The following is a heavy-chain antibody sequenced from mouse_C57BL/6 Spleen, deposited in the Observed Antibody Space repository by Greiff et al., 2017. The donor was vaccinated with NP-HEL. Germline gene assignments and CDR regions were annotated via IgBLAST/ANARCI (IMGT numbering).Heavy chain of an antibody. CDR2: ISSGGSYT. J-gene: IGHJ3*01. CDR3: ARRDYDYDGFAY. D-gene: IGHD2-4*01. Sequence: VQLQQSGGDLVKPGGSLKLSCAASGFTFSSYGMSWVRQTPDKRLEWVATISSGGSYTYYPDSVKGRFTISRDNAKNTLYLQMSSLKSEDTAMYYCARRDYDYDGFAYWGQGTLVTVSA. V-gene: IGHV5-6*01. CDR1: GFTFSSYG.